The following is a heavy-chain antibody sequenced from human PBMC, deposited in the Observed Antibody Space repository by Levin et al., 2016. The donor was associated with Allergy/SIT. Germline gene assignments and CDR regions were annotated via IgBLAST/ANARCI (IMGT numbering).Heavy chain of an antibody. D-gene: IGHD3-9*01. Sequence: WIRQPPGKGLEWIGSIDYTGRTDYNPSVKSRVTISLDTSKNQFSLKLNSVTAADTAVYYCARDSSYYDIMTGLRYKYFEYWGQGTLVTVSS. CDR3: ARDSSYYDIMTGLRYKYFEY. J-gene: IGHJ4*02. CDR2: IDYTGRT. V-gene: IGHV4-59*01.